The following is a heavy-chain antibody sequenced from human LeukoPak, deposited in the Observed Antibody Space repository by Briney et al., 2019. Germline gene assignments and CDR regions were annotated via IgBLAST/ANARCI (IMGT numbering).Heavy chain of an antibody. D-gene: IGHD3-22*01. J-gene: IGHJ4*02. V-gene: IGHV4-30-4*08. CDR1: GGSISSGDYY. Sequence: SETLSLTCTVSGGSISSGDYYWSWIRQPPGKGLEWIGYIYYSGSTYYNPSLKSRVTISVDTSKNQFSLKLSSVTAADTAVYYCARAVYYYDPRHYYFDYWGQGTLVTVSS. CDR2: IYYSGST. CDR3: ARAVYYYDPRHYYFDY.